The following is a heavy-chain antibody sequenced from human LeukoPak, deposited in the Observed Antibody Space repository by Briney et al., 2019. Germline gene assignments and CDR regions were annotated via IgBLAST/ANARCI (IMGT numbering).Heavy chain of an antibody. CDR2: IYYSGST. CDR3: ARVSSGSHRDGYNVVDY. J-gene: IGHJ4*02. V-gene: IGHV4-59*01. D-gene: IGHD5-24*01. CDR1: GGSISSYY. Sequence: SETLSLTCTVSGGSISSYYWTWIRQPPGKGLEWIGYIYYSGSTSYNPSLMSRVTFSVDTSRNQFSPRLTSVTAADTAVYYCARVSSGSHRDGYNVVDYWGQGTLVTVSS.